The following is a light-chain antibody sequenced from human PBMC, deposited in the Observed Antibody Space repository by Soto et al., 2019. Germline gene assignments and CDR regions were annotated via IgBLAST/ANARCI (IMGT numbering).Light chain of an antibody. CDR1: SSDFGTYNL. CDR3: CSFTSSNTHV. CDR2: ERS. V-gene: IGLV2-23*01. Sequence: QSALTQPASVSGSPGQSITISCTGTSSDFGTYNLVSWYQHHPGKVPKLIIYERSERPSGVSDRFSGSKSGNTASLTISGLQAEDEAAYYCCSFTSSNTHVFGTGTQLTVL. J-gene: IGLJ1*01.